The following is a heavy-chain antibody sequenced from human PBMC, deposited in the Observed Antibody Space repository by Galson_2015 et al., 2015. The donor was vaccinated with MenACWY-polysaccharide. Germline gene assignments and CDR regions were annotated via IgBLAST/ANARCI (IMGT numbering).Heavy chain of an antibody. CDR3: SREGSRIVFHAFET. D-gene: IGHD6-13*01. CDR2: IQYDGSKI. V-gene: IGHV3-33*01. CDR1: GSRFSHSG. J-gene: IGHJ3*02. Sequence: SLRLSCAASGSRFSHSGMHWVRQAPGKGLEWVAVIQYDGSKIVYADSVQGRFTISRDNSKNTLFLEMNSLGAEDTAVYYGSREGSRIVFHAFETWPQGATVTVSS.